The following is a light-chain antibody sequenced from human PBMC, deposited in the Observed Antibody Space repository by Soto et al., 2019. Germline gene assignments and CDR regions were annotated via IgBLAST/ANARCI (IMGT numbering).Light chain of an antibody. V-gene: IGKV1-5*03. CDR1: QSISSW. Sequence: DIQMTQSPSTLSASVGDRVTITCRASQSISSWLAWYQQKPGKAPKSLIYKASSLESGVPSRFSGGGSGNEFTLTISSLQPDDFATYYCQQYNSYPITFGQGTRLEIK. CDR3: QQYNSYPIT. J-gene: IGKJ5*01. CDR2: KAS.